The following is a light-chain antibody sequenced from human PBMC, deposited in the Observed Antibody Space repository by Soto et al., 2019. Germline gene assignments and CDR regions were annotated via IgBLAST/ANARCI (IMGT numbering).Light chain of an antibody. V-gene: IGLV1-40*01. Sequence: QSVLAQPPSVSGAPGQRVTISCTGSSSNIGAGYDVHWYWQLPGTAPKLLIDGHSNRPSGVPDRFSASKSGTSASLAITGLQAEDEADYYCCSYAGTFYVFGTGTKVTVL. CDR1: SSNIGAGYD. CDR3: CSYAGTFYV. CDR2: GHS. J-gene: IGLJ1*01.